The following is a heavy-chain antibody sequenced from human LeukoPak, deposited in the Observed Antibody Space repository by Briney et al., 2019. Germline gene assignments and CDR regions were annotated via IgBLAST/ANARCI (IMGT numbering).Heavy chain of an antibody. CDR2: SSDSNSKV. CDR3: ARETLEAFDI. D-gene: IGHD1-1*01. J-gene: IGHJ3*02. Sequence: GGSLRLSCVASGFSSSSYSMNWVRQAPGKGLEWVSSSSDSNSKVYYADSVKGRFTISRDNAKNSLYLQMNSLRADDAAVYYCARETLEAFDIWGQGTKVTVSS. V-gene: IGHV3-21*01. CDR1: GFSSSSYS.